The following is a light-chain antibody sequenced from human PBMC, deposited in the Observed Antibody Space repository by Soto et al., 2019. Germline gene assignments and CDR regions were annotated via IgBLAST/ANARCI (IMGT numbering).Light chain of an antibody. CDR2: GAS. V-gene: IGKV3-20*01. J-gene: IGKJ1*01. CDR1: QSVSIH. Sequence: EVVMTQSPATLFVSLGERATLSCSASQSVSIHLAWYQQKPGQAPRLLIYGASSRATGIPNRFSGSGSGTDFTLTISRLEPEDFAVYYCQQYGNSPQTFGQGTKVDIK. CDR3: QQYGNSPQT.